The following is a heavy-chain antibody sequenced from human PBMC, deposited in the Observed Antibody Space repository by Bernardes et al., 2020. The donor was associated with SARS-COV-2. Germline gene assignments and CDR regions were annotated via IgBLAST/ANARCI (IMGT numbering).Heavy chain of an antibody. V-gene: IGHV3-23*01. CDR3: AKVIAAAGKGGVFDYYYGMDV. D-gene: IGHD6-13*01. Sequence: GGSLRLSCTASGFTFSIYAMSWVRQAPGKGLEWVSAISGRVGSTCYADSVRGRFTISRDNSKNTLYMQMNSLRAEDTAVYYCAKVIAAAGKGGVFDYYYGMDVWGQGTTVTVSS. J-gene: IGHJ6*02. CDR2: ISGRVGST. CDR1: GFTFSIYA.